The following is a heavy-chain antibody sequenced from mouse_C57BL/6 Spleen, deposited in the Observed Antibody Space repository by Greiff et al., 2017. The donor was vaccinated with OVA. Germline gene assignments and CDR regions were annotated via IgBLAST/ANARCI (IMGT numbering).Heavy chain of an antibody. V-gene: IGHV14-2*01. D-gene: IGHD1-1*01. CDR3: ARGSYYGSSYDYAMDY. CDR1: GFNIKDYY. J-gene: IGHJ4*01. Sequence: VQLKESGAELVKPGASVKLSCTASGFNIKDYYMHWVKQRTEQGLEWIGRIDPEDGETKYAPKFQGKATITADTSSNTAYRQLSSLTSEDTAVYYCARGSYYGSSYDYAMDYWGQGTSVTVSS. CDR2: IDPEDGET.